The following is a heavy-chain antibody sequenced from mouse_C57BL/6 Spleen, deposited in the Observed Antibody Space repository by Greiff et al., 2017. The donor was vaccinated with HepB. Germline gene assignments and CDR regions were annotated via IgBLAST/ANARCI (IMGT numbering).Heavy chain of an antibody. CDR1: GYSITSGYY. CDR2: ISYDGSN. CDR3: AREGFVYYGSSFYAMDY. Sequence: ESGPGLVKPSQSLSLTCSVTGYSITSGYYWNWIRQFPGNKLEWMGYISYDGSNNYNPSLKNRISITRDTSKNQFFLKLNSVTTEDTATYYCAREGFVYYGSSFYAMDYWGQGTSVTVSS. V-gene: IGHV3-6*01. J-gene: IGHJ4*01. D-gene: IGHD1-1*01.